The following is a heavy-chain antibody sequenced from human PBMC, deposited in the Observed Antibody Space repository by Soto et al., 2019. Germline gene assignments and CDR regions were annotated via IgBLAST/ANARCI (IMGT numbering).Heavy chain of an antibody. CDR1: GFTFSGSA. V-gene: IGHV3-73*01. CDR2: IRSKANNYAT. J-gene: IGHJ4*02. CDR3: TRGYGDYVRDY. Sequence: EVQLVESGGGLVQPGESLKLSCAVSGFTFSGSAMHWVRQASGKGLEWVGRIRSKANNYATAYAASVKGRFTISRDDSKNTAYLQINSLKSEDMAVYYCTRGYGDYVRDYWGQGTLVTVSS. D-gene: IGHD4-17*01.